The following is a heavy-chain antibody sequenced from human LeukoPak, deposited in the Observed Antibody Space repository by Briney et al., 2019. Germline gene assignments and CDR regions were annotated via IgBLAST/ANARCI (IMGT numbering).Heavy chain of an antibody. J-gene: IGHJ4*02. Sequence: SETLSLTCTVSGGSISFESWSWIRQPAGKGLEWIGRIYSTGSTNYSPSLKSRVTMSVDKSKNQFSRDLSSVTAADTAVYYCGRGIADSYSVYSWGQGTLVTVSS. V-gene: IGHV4-4*07. CDR3: GRGIADSYSVYS. CDR1: GGSISFES. D-gene: IGHD2-21*02. CDR2: IYSTGST.